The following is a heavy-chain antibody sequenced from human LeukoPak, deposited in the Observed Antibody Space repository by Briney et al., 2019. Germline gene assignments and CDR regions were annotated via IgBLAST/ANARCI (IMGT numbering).Heavy chain of an antibody. Sequence: GASVKVSCKVSGYTLTELSMHWVRQAPGKGLEWMGGFDPEDGETIYAQKFQGRVTMTRDTSTSTVYMELSSLRSEDTAVYYCARGGDWGYWGQGTLVTVSS. V-gene: IGHV1-24*01. CDR2: FDPEDGET. CDR3: ARGGDWGY. J-gene: IGHJ4*02. CDR1: GYTLTELS. D-gene: IGHD2-21*01.